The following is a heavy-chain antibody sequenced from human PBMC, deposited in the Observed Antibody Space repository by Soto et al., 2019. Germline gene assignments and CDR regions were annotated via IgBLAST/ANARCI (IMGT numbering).Heavy chain of an antibody. CDR1: GGSISSSSYY. CDR2: IYYSGST. J-gene: IGHJ4*02. CDR3: ARRLITSIAVAGAIDY. V-gene: IGHV4-39*01. Sequence: PSETLSLTCTVSGGSISSSSYYWGWIRQPPGKGLEWIGSIYYSGSTYYNPSLKSRVTISVDTSKKQFSLKLSSVTAADTAVYYCARRLITSIAVAGAIDYWGQGTLVTVYS. D-gene: IGHD6-19*01.